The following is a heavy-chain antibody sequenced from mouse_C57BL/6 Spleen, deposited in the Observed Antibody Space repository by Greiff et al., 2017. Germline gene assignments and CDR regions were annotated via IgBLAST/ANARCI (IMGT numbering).Heavy chain of an antibody. CDR3: ARRDSNYGAMDY. D-gene: IGHD2-5*01. CDR2: ISSGGSYT. V-gene: IGHV5-6*02. CDR1: GFTFSSYG. Sequence: EVKLMESGGDLVKPGGSLKLSCAASGFTFSSYGMSWFRQTPDKRLEWVATISSGGSYTYYPDSVKGRFTISRDNAKNTLYLQMSSLKSEDTARYYCARRDSNYGAMDYWGQGTSVTVSS. J-gene: IGHJ4*01.